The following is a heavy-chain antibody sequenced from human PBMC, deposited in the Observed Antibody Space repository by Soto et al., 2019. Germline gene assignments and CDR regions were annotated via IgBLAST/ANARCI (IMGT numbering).Heavy chain of an antibody. CDR3: AHRGGPYYDILTGYYKRYGMDV. CDR2: IYWDDDK. Sequence: QITLKESGPTLVKPTQTLTLTCTFSGFSLSTSGVGVGWIHQPPGKALEWLALIYWDDDKRYSPSLKSRLTITKDTSKNQVVLTMTNMDPVDTATYYCAHRGGPYYDILTGYYKRYGMDVWGQGTTVTVSS. J-gene: IGHJ6*02. V-gene: IGHV2-5*02. D-gene: IGHD3-9*01. CDR1: GFSLSTSGVG.